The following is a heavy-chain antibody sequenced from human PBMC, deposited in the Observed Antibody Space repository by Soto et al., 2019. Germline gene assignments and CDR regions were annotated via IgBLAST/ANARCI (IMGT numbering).Heavy chain of an antibody. J-gene: IGHJ4*02. CDR2: VSVDGSLE. V-gene: IGHV3-30-3*01. CDR3: SSRRVGGGYYFDT. CDR1: GFTFSTYA. Sequence: QVQLVESGGGVVQPGGSLRLSCVASGFTFSTYAIHWVRQAPGKGLEWVALVSVDGSLEYYADSVKGRSTVSRDNSKSTLSVLMYCVRPEDTAFYYCSSRRVGGGYYFDTGGQGTLVTVSS. D-gene: IGHD2-15*01.